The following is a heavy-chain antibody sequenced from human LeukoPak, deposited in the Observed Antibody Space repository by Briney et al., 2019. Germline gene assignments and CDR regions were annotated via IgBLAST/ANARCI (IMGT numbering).Heavy chain of an antibody. CDR1: GFTISSYW. CDR3: ARGGYGDLDDAFDI. J-gene: IGHJ3*02. Sequence: GGSLRLSCAASGFTISSYWIHWVRQAPGKGLVWVSRINSDGSITSYADSVKGRFTISRDKAKNTLYVQMNSLRAEDTAVYYCARGGYGDLDDAFDIWGQGTMVTVSS. D-gene: IGHD4-17*01. CDR2: INSDGSIT. V-gene: IGHV3-74*01.